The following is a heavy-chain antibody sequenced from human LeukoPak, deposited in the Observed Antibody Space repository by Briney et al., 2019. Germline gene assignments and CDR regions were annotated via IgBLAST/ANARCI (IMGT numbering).Heavy chain of an antibody. CDR3: ARALLRYFDWFTN. V-gene: IGHV1-2*02. CDR1: VYTFTGYY. D-gene: IGHD3-9*01. Sequence: ASVKVSCKASVYTFTGYYMHWVRQAPGQGLEWMGWINPNSGGTNYAQKFQGRVTMTRDTSISTAYMELSRLRSDDTAVYYCARALLRYFDWFTNWGQGTLVTVSS. J-gene: IGHJ4*02. CDR2: INPNSGGT.